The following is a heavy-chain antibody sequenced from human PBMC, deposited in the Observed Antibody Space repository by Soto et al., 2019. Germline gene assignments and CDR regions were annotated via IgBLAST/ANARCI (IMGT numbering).Heavy chain of an antibody. CDR2: INAGNGNT. Sequence: ASVKVSCKASGYTFTSYAMHWVRQAPGQRLEWMGWINAGNGNTKYSQKFQGRVTITRDTSASTAYMELSSLRSEDTAVYYCARYAGDYGAGSYFYYYYYMDVWGKGTTVTVSS. CDR3: ARYAGDYGAGSYFYYYYYMDV. D-gene: IGHD3-10*01. V-gene: IGHV1-3*01. CDR1: GYTFTSYA. J-gene: IGHJ6*03.